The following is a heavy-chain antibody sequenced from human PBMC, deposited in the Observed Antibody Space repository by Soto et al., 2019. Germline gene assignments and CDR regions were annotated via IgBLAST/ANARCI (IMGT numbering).Heavy chain of an antibody. J-gene: IGHJ4*02. D-gene: IGHD1-26*01. CDR3: ARREIQGPIDY. V-gene: IGHV4-28*01. CDR1: GYSISSSNW. Sequence: SSETLSLTCAVSGYSISSSNWWGWIRQPPGKELEWIGYIYYSGTTYYNPSLKSRVTMSVDTSKNQFSLKLTSVTAVDTAVYYCARREIQGPIDYWGQGTLVTVPS. CDR2: IYYSGTT.